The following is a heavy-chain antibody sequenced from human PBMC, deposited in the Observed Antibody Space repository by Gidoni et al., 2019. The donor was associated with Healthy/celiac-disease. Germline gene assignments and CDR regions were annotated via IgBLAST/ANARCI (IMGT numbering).Heavy chain of an antibody. D-gene: IGHD1-26*01. V-gene: IGHV5-51*03. CDR3: ARRQIVGATVDAFDI. CDR1: GSSFISYW. CDR2: IYPGDSDT. Sequence: EVQLFQSGAEVKQPGESLKISRTGSGSSFISYWIGWVRQMPGKGLEWMGIIYPGDSDTRYSPSFQGQVTISADKSSSTAYLQWSSLKASDTAMYYCARRQIVGATVDAFDIWGQGTMVTVSS. J-gene: IGHJ3*02.